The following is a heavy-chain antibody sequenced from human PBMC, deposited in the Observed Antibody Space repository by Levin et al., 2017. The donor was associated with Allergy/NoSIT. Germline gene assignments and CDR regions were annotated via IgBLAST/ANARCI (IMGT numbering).Heavy chain of an antibody. D-gene: IGHD5-18*01. J-gene: IGHJ4*02. CDR1: GFTFSSYG. CDR2: ISYDGSNK. Sequence: PGGSLRLSCAASGFTFSSYGMHWVRQAPGKGLEWVAVISYDGSNKYYADSVKGRFTISRDNSKNTLYLQMNSLRAEDTAVYYCANQLSRYSPVDYWGQGTLVTVSS. CDR3: ANQLSRYSPVDY. V-gene: IGHV3-30*18.